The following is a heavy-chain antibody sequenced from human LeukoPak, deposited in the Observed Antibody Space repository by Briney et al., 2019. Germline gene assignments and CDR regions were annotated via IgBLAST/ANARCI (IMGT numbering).Heavy chain of an antibody. J-gene: IGHJ4*02. Sequence: PSETLSLTCTVSGASISSYYWSWIRQPPGKGLEWIGYIYYSGSTNYNPSLKSRVTISVDTSKNQFSLKLSSVTAADTAVYYCARDTRDGYLGYWGQGTLVTVSS. CDR1: GASISSYY. CDR3: ARDTRDGYLGY. V-gene: IGHV4-59*01. D-gene: IGHD5-24*01. CDR2: IYYSGST.